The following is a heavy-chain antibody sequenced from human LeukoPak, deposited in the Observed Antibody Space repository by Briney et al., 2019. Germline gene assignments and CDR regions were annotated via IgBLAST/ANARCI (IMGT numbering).Heavy chain of an antibody. Sequence: GGSLRLSCAASGFTFSSYSMNWVRQAPGKGLEWVSSISSSSSYIYYADSVKGRFTISRDNSKNTLYLQMNSPRAEDTAVYYCARGGSSWYSPHYYYMDVWGKGTTVTISS. V-gene: IGHV3-21*04. CDR1: GFTFSSYS. D-gene: IGHD6-13*01. CDR3: ARGGSSWYSPHYYYMDV. CDR2: ISSSSSYI. J-gene: IGHJ6*03.